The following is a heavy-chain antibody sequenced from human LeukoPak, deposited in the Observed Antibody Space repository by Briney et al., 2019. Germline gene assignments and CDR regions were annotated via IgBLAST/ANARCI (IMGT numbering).Heavy chain of an antibody. CDR2: ININTGNP. V-gene: IGHV7-4-1*02. CDR1: GYTFTSYA. Sequence: ASVKVSCKASGYTFTSYAMNWVRQAPGQGLEWMGWININTGNPTYAQGFTGRFVFSLDTSVSTAYLQISSLKAEDTAMYYCARVGFPTYYYYMDVWGKGTTVTVSS. CDR3: ARVGFPTYYYYMDV. J-gene: IGHJ6*03. D-gene: IGHD3-10*01.